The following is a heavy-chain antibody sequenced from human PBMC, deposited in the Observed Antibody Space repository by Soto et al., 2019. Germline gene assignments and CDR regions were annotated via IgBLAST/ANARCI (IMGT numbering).Heavy chain of an antibody. CDR3: ARAITGYVT. D-gene: IGHD5-12*01. CDR2: INAGNGDT. Sequence: VQLVQSGAEVKKPGASVKISCTASGISYTTYAIHWVRQAPGQGLEWMGWINAGNGDTRYSQIFQGRVTLTRDTSATTTYMDLTSLRFEDTSIYYCARAITGYVTWGQGTLVTVSS. CDR1: GISYTTYA. V-gene: IGHV1-3*01. J-gene: IGHJ4*02.